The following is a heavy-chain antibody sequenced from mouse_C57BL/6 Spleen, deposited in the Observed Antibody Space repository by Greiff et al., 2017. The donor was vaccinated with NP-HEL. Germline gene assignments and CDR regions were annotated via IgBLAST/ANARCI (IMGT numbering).Heavy chain of an antibody. D-gene: IGHD1-1*01. V-gene: IGHV8-12*01. CDR1: GFSLSTSGMG. CDR2: IYWDADK. J-gene: IGHJ4*01. Sequence: QVTLKESGPGILQSSQTLSLTCSFSGFSLSTSGMGVSWIRQPSGKGLEWLAHIYWDADKRSNPSLKRRLTISKDTSRNQVFLKITSVDTADTATYYCARTGGSSYGQAMDYWGQGTSVTVSS. CDR3: ARTGGSSYGQAMDY.